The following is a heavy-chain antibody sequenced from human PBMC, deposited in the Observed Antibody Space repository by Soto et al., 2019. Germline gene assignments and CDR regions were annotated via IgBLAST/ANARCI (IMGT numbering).Heavy chain of an antibody. CDR1: GGSISSSYW. V-gene: IGHV4-4*02. CDR2: IYHSANT. Sequence: QVQLQESGPGLVKPSGTLSLTCAVSGGSISSSYWWSWVRQPPGKGLEWIGEIYHSANTNYNPSLKSRVTISVDKSNNHFSLQLSSVTAADTAVYYCEGRDDYYGLDVWGQGTTVTVSS. J-gene: IGHJ6*02. CDR3: EGRDDYYGLDV.